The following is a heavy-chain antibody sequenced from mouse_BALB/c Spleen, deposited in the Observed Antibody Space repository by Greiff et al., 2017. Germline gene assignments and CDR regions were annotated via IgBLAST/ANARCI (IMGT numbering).Heavy chain of an antibody. CDR2: INPSNGGT. Sequence: QVQLQQSGAELVKPGASVKLSCKASGYTFTSYYMYWVKQRPGQGLEWIGEINPSNGGTNFNEKFKSKATLPVDKSSSTAYMQLSSLTSEDSAVYYCTRSGGNYDTAWFAYWGQGTLVTVSA. J-gene: IGHJ3*01. CDR3: TRSGGNYDTAWFAY. V-gene: IGHV1S81*02. D-gene: IGHD2-1*01. CDR1: GYTFTSYY.